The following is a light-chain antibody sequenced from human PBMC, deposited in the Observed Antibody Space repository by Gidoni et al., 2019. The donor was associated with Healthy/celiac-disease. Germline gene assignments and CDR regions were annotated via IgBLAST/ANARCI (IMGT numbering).Light chain of an antibody. J-gene: IGLJ3*02. CDR1: QLGDKY. V-gene: IGLV3-1*01. CDR3: QAWDSSTAV. CDR2: QDS. Sequence: SYELTQPPSVSVSHGQTASITCSGDQLGDKYACWYQQKPGQSPVLVIYQDSKRPSGIPERFSGSNSGNTATLTISGTQAMDEADYYCQAWDSSTAVFGGGTKLTVL.